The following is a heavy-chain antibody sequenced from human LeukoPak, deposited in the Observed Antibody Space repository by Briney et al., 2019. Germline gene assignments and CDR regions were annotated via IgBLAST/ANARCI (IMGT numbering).Heavy chain of an antibody. J-gene: IGHJ4*02. CDR3: VRDLNSAARSFFDY. CDR2: IIPIFGTA. V-gene: IGHV1-69*06. D-gene: IGHD6-6*01. CDR1: GGTFSSYA. Sequence: ASVKVSCKASGGTFSSYAISWVRQAPGQGLEWMGGIIPIFGTANYAQKFQGRVTITADTSTSTVYMDLRSLRSYDTAVYYCVRDLNSAARSFFDYWGQGTQVTVSS.